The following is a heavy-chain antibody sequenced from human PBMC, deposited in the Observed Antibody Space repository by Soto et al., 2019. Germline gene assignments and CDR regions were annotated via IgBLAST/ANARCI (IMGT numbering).Heavy chain of an antibody. D-gene: IGHD3-3*01. CDR2: IKQDGSEK. CDR1: GFTFSSYW. CDR3: ANTPSKYYDFWSGYSYYFDY. J-gene: IGHJ4*02. V-gene: IGHV3-7*01. Sequence: GGSLRLSCAASGFTFSSYWMSWVRQAPGKGLEWVANIKQDGSEKYYVDSVKGRFTISRDNAKNSLYLQMNSLRAEDTAVYYCANTPSKYYDFWSGYSYYFDYWGQGTLVTVSS.